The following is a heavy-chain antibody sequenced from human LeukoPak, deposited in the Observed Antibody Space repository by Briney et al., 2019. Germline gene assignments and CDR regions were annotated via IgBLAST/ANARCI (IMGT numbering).Heavy chain of an antibody. CDR3: ARPDYYNSRFDP. V-gene: IGHV3-74*01. CDR1: GFTFSNYW. Sequence: GGSLRLSCAASGFTFSNYWMHWVRQAPGKGLVWVSRINSDGSSTNYADSVKGRFTISRDNAKNTLYLQMNSLRAEDTAVYYCARPDYYNSRFDPGGQGTLVTVSS. CDR2: INSDGSST. D-gene: IGHD3-22*01. J-gene: IGHJ5*02.